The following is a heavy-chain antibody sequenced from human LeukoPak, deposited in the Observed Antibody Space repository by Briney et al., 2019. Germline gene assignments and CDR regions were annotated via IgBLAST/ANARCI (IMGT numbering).Heavy chain of an antibody. V-gene: IGHV3-23*01. J-gene: IGHJ5*02. Sequence: GGSLRLSCAASGFTFSSYAMSWVRQAPGKGLEWVSVISGSGGSTYYADSVKGRFSISRDNAKNSLYLQMNSLRADDTAVYYCARSYGDYNWFDPWGQGTLVTVSS. CDR1: GFTFSSYA. D-gene: IGHD4-17*01. CDR3: ARSYGDYNWFDP. CDR2: ISGSGGST.